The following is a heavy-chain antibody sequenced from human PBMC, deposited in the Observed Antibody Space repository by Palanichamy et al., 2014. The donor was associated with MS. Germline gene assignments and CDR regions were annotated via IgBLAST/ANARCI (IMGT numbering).Heavy chain of an antibody. J-gene: IGHJ3*02. Sequence: EVQLLESGGGLVQPGGSLRLSCAASGFTFSSYAMSWVRQAPGKGLEWVSAISGSGGSTYYADSVKGRFTISRDNSKNTLYLQMNSLRAEDTAVYYCAKGRDVLRFLEWLLDAFDIWGQGTMVTVSS. CDR3: AKGRDVLRFLEWLLDAFDI. V-gene: IGHV3-23*01. CDR2: ISGSGGST. D-gene: IGHD3-3*01. CDR1: GFTFSSYA.